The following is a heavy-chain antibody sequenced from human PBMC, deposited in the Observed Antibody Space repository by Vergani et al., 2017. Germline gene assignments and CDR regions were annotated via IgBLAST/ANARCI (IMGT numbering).Heavy chain of an antibody. CDR3: ARGRGYSYGPVDY. CDR1: GGSFSGYY. CDR2: INHSGST. D-gene: IGHD5-18*01. V-gene: IGHV4-34*01. Sequence: QVQLQQWGAGLLKPSETLSLTCAVHGGSFSGYYWSWIRQPPGKGLEWIGEINHSGSTNYNPSLKSRVTISVDTSKNQFSLKLSSVTAADTAVYYCARGRGYSYGPVDYWGQGTLVTVSS. J-gene: IGHJ4*02.